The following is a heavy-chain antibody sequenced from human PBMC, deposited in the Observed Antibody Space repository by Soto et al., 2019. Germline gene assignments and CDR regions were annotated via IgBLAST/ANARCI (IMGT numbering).Heavy chain of an antibody. D-gene: IGHD2-21*02. CDR3: ARDLGAWGDFYYYYYGMDV. V-gene: IGHV1-3*01. J-gene: IGHJ6*02. Sequence: QVQLVQSGAEVKKPGASVKVSCKASGYTFTSYAMHWVRQAPGQRLEWMGWINAGNGNTKYSQKFQGRVTITRDTSASTAYMERSSLRSEDTAVYYCARDLGAWGDFYYYYYGMDVWGQGTTVTVSS. CDR1: GYTFTSYA. CDR2: INAGNGNT.